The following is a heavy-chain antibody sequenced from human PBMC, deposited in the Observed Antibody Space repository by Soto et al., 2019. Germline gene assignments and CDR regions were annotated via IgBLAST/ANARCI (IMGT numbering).Heavy chain of an antibody. V-gene: IGHV3-23*01. CDR1: GFTFSSYA. CDR3: AKDVRVVVVAAGRVSFDY. J-gene: IGHJ4*02. Sequence: GGSLRLSCAASGFTFSSYAMSWVRQAPGKGLEWVSAISGSGGSTYYADSVKGRFTISRDNSKNTLYLQMNSLRAEDTAVYYCAKDVRVVVVAAGRVSFDYWGQGTLVTVSS. CDR2: ISGSGGST. D-gene: IGHD2-15*01.